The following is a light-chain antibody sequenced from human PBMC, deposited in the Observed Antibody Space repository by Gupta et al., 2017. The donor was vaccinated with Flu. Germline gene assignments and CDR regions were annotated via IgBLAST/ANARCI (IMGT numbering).Light chain of an antibody. CDR1: QSVSSS. V-gene: IGKV3-11*01. Sequence: ATLSLSPGERATLSCRASQSVSSSYACCQQKPAQAPRILINDASTSAAGGPAGLSSGGCGADVTITISSRVAEDYAVDYCRQRNDWPPLTFGEGTKVEIK. CDR2: DAS. CDR3: RQRNDWPPLT. J-gene: IGKJ4*01.